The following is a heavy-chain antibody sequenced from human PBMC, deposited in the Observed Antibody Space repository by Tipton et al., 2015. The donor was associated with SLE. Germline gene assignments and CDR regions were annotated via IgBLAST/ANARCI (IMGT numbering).Heavy chain of an antibody. D-gene: IGHD1-26*01. CDR1: GGSVSSGSYY. CDR2: IYYSGST. V-gene: IGHV4-61*01. CDR3: ARDPGLYSGSYPTSFDY. J-gene: IGHJ4*02. Sequence: TLSLTCTVSGGSVSSGSYYWSWIRQPPGKGLEWIGYIYYSGSTNYNPSLKSRVTISVDTSKNQFSLKLSSVTAADTAVYYCARDPGLYSGSYPTSFDYWGQGTLVTVSS.